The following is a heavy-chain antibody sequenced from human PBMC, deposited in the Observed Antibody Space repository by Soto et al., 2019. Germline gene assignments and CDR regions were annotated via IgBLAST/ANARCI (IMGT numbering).Heavy chain of an antibody. CDR2: INPSGGST. CDR3: ARDLPAHLGAFDI. Sequence: GASVKVSCKASGYTFTSYYMHWVRQAPGQGLEWMGIINPSGGSTSYAQKFQGRVNMTRDTSTRTVYMELSSLRSEDTAVYYCARDLPAHLGAFDIWGQGTMVTVSS. V-gene: IGHV1-46*01. J-gene: IGHJ3*02. CDR1: GYTFTSYY. D-gene: IGHD3-16*01.